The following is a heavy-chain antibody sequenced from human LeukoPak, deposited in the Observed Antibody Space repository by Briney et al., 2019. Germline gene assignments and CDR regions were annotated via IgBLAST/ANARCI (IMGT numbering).Heavy chain of an antibody. CDR2: IYPGDSET. V-gene: IGHV5-51*01. CDR3: ARKSRADY. Sequence: GESLKISCKGSGYSFPTYWIGWVRQMPAKGLEWMGIIYPGDSETRYSPSFQGQVTISADTSISTAYLQWSRLKASDTAMYYCARKSRADYWGQGTLVTVSS. CDR1: GYSFPTYW. J-gene: IGHJ4*02.